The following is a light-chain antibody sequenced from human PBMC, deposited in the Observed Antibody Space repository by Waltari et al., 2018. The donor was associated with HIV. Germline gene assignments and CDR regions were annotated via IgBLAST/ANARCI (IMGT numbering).Light chain of an antibody. V-gene: IGLV1-51*01. CDR3: GTWDSSLSVWV. CDR2: DNN. Sequence: PGQKVTISCSGSSSNIGNNFVSWYQQLPGTAPKLLIYDNNKRPSGIPDRFSGSKSGTSATLGITGLQTGDEADYYCGTWDSSLSVWVFGGGTNLTVL. CDR1: SSNIGNNF. J-gene: IGLJ3*02.